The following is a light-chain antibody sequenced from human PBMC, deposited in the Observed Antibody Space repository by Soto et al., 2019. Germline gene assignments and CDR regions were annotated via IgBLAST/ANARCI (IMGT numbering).Light chain of an antibody. Sequence: EIALTQSPATLSLSPGERATLSCRASQSVSRYLAWYQQKPGQAPRLLIYDASNRATGIPARFSGSRSGTDFTLTIDNLEPEDFAIYYCQQRNNWPPITFGQGTRLEIK. CDR3: QQRNNWPPIT. CDR1: QSVSRY. V-gene: IGKV3-11*01. J-gene: IGKJ5*01. CDR2: DAS.